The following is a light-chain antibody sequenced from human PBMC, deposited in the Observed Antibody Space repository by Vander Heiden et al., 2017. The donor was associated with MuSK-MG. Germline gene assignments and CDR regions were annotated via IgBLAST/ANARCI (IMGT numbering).Light chain of an antibody. V-gene: IGKV1-33*01. CDR2: DAS. CDR3: QQDDNLPYT. Sequence: DIQMTHSPSSLSASVGDRDTMTCQASEDITNYVNWYQQKPEKATKLLNYDASNLETRVPSRFSRNGSGTDFTITISSLQPEDIATYYCQQDDNLPYTFGQGTKLEIK. CDR1: EDITNY. J-gene: IGKJ2*01.